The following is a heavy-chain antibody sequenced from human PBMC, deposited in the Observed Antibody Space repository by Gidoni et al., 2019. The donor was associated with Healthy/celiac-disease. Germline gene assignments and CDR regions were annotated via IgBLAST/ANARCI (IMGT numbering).Heavy chain of an antibody. J-gene: IGHJ4*02. CDR3: ARDLEAGIAVAGTWGY. CDR2: INPNSGGT. V-gene: IGHV1-2*02. D-gene: IGHD6-19*01. Sequence: QVQLVQSGAEVKKPGASVKVSCKASGYTFTGYYMHWVRQAPGQGLEWMGWINPNSGGTNYAQKFQGRVTMTRDTSISTAYMELSRLRSDDTAVYYCARDLEAGIAVAGTWGYWGQGTLVTVSS. CDR1: GYTFTGYY.